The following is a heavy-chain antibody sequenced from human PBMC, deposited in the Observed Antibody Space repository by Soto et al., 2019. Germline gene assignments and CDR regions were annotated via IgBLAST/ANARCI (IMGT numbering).Heavy chain of an antibody. Sequence: QVQLVESGGGVVQPGRSLRLSCAGSGFTFSSYAMHWVRQAPGKGLEWVAVIFHDGSDEYYADSVKGRLTVSRDNSKNALNLHLNSLKPEDTAVYYCVTAYTYGPDAFDIWGEGTMGTVTT. CDR1: GFTFSSYA. CDR3: VTAYTYGPDAFDI. D-gene: IGHD5-18*01. J-gene: IGHJ3*02. CDR2: IFHDGSDE. V-gene: IGHV3-30-3*01.